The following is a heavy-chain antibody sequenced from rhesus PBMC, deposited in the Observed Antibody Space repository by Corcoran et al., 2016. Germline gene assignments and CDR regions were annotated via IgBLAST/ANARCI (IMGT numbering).Heavy chain of an antibody. J-gene: IGHJ4*01. D-gene: IGHD4-23*01. CDR1: GGSVSSSNW. CDR3: ARVNTVTYY. CDR2: ISGSSGST. Sequence: QVQLQESGPGLVKPSETLSLTCAVSGGSVSSSNWWSWIRQPPGKGLVWIGYISGSSGSTYYNPSLKSRVTISTDTSKNQFSLKLSSVTAADTAVYYCARVNTVTYYWGQGVLVTVSS. V-gene: IGHV4-65*01.